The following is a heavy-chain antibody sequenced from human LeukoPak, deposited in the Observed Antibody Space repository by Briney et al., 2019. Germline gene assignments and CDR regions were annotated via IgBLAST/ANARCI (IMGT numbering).Heavy chain of an antibody. CDR2: ISSSSSTI. D-gene: IGHD3-22*01. J-gene: IGHJ6*02. V-gene: IGHV3-48*01. CDR1: GFTFSSYA. CDR3: ARGAPDSSGYYWSYYYYYGMDV. Sequence: GGSLRLSCAASGFTFSSYAMHWVRQAPGKGLEWVSYISSSSSTIYYADSVKGRFTISRDNAKNSLYLQMNSLRAEDTAVYYCARGAPDSSGYYWSYYYYYGMDVWGQGTTVTVSS.